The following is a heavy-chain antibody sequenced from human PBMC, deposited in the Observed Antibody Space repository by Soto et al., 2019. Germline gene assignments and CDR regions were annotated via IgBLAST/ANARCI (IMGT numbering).Heavy chain of an antibody. CDR2: IIPIFGTA. CDR1: GGTFSSYA. J-gene: IGHJ6*02. CDR3: AGAPRGSYHYYFHFGMDV. V-gene: IGHV1-69*01. Sequence: QVQLVQSGAEVKKPGSSVKVSCKASGGTFSSYAISWVRQAPGQGLEWMGGIIPIFGTANYAQKFQGRVNITAEESKSTGYLELSSLRIEEPAVYYCAGAPRGSYHYYFHFGMDVWGPGTKVPVSS. D-gene: IGHD3-16*02.